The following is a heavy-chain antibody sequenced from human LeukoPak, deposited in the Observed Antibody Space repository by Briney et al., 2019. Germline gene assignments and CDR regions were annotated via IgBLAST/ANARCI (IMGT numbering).Heavy chain of an antibody. J-gene: IGHJ4*02. D-gene: IGHD4-17*01. CDR3: ARQSPPDYGDAYYFDY. Sequence: SGPTLVNHXQTLTLTCTFSGFSLSTSGMCVSWIRQPPGKALEWLARIDWDDDKYYSTSLKTRLTISKDTSKNQVVLTMTNMDPVDTATYYCARQSPPDYGDAYYFDYWGQGTLVTVSS. CDR2: IDWDDDK. V-gene: IGHV2-70*11. CDR1: GFSLSTSGMC.